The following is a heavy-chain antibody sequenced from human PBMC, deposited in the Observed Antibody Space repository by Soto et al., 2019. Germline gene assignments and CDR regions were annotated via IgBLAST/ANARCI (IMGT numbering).Heavy chain of an antibody. CDR1: GFTFSSYA. Sequence: PGGSLRLSCAASGFTFSSYAMSWVRQAPGKGLEWVSAISGSGGSTYYADSVKGRFTISRDNSKNTLYLQMTSLRAEDTAAYYCAKGSEMVLYSLDYWGQGTLVTVSS. CDR2: ISGSGGST. CDR3: AKGSEMVLYSLDY. V-gene: IGHV3-23*01. J-gene: IGHJ4*02. D-gene: IGHD2-15*01.